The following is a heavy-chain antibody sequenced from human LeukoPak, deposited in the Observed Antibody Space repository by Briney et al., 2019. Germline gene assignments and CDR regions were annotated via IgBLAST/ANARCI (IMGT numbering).Heavy chain of an antibody. CDR3: ARDLVGMAAAGYFDY. CDR1: GGSISSYY. Sequence: SETLSLTCTVSGGSISSYYWSWIRQPPGKGLEWIGYIYYSGSTNSNPSLKSRVTISVDTSKNQFSLKLSSVTAADTAVYYCARDLVGMAAAGYFDYWGQGTLVTVSS. V-gene: IGHV4-59*01. CDR2: IYYSGST. J-gene: IGHJ4*02. D-gene: IGHD6-13*01.